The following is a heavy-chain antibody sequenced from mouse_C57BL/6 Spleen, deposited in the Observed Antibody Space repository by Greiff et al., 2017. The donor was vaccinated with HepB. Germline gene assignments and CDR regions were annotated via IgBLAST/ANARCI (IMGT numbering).Heavy chain of an antibody. V-gene: IGHV3-6*01. D-gene: IGHD2-5*01. J-gene: IGHJ2*01. CDR2: ISYDGSN. CDR3: ARGGYSNSYFDY. Sequence: EVKLMESGPGLVKPSPSLSLTCSVTGYSITSGYYWNWIRQFPGNKREWMGYISYDGSNNYNPSLKNRISITRDTSKNQFFLKLNSVTTEDTATYYCARGGYSNSYFDYWGQGTTLTVSS. CDR1: GYSITSGYY.